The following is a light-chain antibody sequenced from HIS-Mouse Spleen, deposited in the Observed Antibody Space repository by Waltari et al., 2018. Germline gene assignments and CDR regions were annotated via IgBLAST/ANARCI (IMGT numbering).Light chain of an antibody. CDR3: AAWDDSLSGPWV. CDR1: RHHIGSNV. V-gene: IGLV1-47*01. Sequence: QSVLTQPPSASGTPGQRVPISCSGSRHHIGSNVVHWSQQPPGTAPKLLIYRNNQRPSGVPDRFSGSKSGTSASRAISGLRSEDEADYYCAAWDDSLSGPWVFGGGTKLTVL. J-gene: IGLJ3*02. CDR2: RNN.